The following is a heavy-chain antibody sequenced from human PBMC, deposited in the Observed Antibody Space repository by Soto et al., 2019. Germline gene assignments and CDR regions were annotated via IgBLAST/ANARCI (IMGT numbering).Heavy chain of an antibody. CDR3: ARSSSGWSSWFDP. D-gene: IGHD6-19*01. Sequence: ASVKVSCKASGGTFSSYTISWVRQAPGQGLEWMGRIIPILSIANYAQKFQGRVTITRDTSASTAYMELSSLRSEDTAVYYCARSSSGWSSWFDPWGQGTLVTVSS. V-gene: IGHV1-69*02. CDR1: GGTFSSYT. CDR2: IIPILSIA. J-gene: IGHJ5*02.